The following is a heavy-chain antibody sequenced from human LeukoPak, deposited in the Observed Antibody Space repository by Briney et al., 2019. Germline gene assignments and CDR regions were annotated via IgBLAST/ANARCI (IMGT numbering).Heavy chain of an antibody. Sequence: ASVKVSCKVSGYTLTELSMHWVRQAPGKGLEWMGGFDPEDGETIYAQKFQGRVTMTEDTSTDTAYMELSSLRSEDTAVYYCATVPPVYGDYGRYWFDPWGQGTLVTVSS. CDR2: FDPEDGET. D-gene: IGHD4-17*01. V-gene: IGHV1-24*01. CDR1: GYTLTELS. CDR3: ATVPPVYGDYGRYWFDP. J-gene: IGHJ5*02.